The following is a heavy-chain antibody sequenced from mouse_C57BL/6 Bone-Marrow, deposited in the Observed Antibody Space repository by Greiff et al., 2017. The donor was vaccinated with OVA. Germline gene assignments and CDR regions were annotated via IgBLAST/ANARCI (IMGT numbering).Heavy chain of an antibody. CDR1: GFSFNTYA. CDR2: IRSKSNNYAT. Sequence: EVQGVVSGGGLVQPKGSLTLSCAASGFSFNTYAMNWVRQAPGKGLEWVARIRSKSNNYATYYADSVKDRFTISRDDSESMLYLQMNNLKTEDTAMYYCVRHAVTTGYWYFDVWGTGTTVTVSS. J-gene: IGHJ1*03. V-gene: IGHV10-1*01. D-gene: IGHD2-2*01. CDR3: VRHAVTTGYWYFDV.